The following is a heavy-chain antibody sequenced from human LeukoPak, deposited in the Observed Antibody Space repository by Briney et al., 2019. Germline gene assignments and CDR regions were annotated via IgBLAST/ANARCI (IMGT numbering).Heavy chain of an antibody. CDR3: ATKNRGRYYYDSSGKGDAFDI. CDR1: GYTLTELS. Sequence: ASVKVSCKVSGYTLTELSMHWVRQAPGKGLEWMGGFDPEDGETIYAQKFQGRVTMTEDTSTDTAYMELSSLRSEDTAVYYCATKNRGRYYYDSSGKGDAFDIWGQGTMVTVSS. CDR2: FDPEDGET. J-gene: IGHJ3*02. V-gene: IGHV1-24*01. D-gene: IGHD3-22*01.